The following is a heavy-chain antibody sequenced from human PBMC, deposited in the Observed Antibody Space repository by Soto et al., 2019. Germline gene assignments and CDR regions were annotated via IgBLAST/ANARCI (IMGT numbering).Heavy chain of an antibody. CDR1: GFSFTGYY. CDR3: ARHSDWFDP. CDR2: INAHSGGT. D-gene: IGHD3-10*01. V-gene: IGHV1-2*02. Sequence: GASVKVSCKASGFSFTGYYIHWLRQAPGQGLEWMGWINAHSGGTEYAQKFQGRVTLTRDTSIATAYLTLTSLTSDDTALYYCARHSDWFDPWGQGTLVTVSS. J-gene: IGHJ5*02.